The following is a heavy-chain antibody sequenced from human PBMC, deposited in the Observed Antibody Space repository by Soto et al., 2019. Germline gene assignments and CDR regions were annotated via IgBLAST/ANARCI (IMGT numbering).Heavy chain of an antibody. CDR1: GFTFSSYG. CDR2: ISYDGSNE. Sequence: PGGSLRLSCAASGFTFSSYGMYWVRQAPGKGLEWVALISYDGSNEYYADSVKGRFTISRDNSKNTLFLQMSSLRGEDTAVFYCAKGLYYYRSDTDYYYVMDVWGRGTTVTVSS. V-gene: IGHV3-30*18. J-gene: IGHJ6*02. D-gene: IGHD3-10*01. CDR3: AKGLYYYRSDTDYYYVMDV.